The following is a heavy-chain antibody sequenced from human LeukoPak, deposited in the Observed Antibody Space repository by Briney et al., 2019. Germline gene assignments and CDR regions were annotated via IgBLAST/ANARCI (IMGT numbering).Heavy chain of an antibody. D-gene: IGHD3-22*01. Sequence: GGSLRLSCAVSGFTVSSNYMNWVRQAPGKGLEWVSVIYSGGSTHYADSVKGRFTISRDNSRNTLYLQMDSLRAEDTAVYYCAREIYYYDSSGYYDWGQGTMVTVSS. V-gene: IGHV3-66*02. CDR2: IYSGGST. CDR1: GFTVSSNY. J-gene: IGHJ3*01. CDR3: AREIYYYDSSGYYD.